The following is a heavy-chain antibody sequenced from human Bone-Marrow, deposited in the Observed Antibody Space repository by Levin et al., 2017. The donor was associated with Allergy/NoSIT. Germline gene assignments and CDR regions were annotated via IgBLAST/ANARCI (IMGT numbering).Heavy chain of an antibody. V-gene: IGHV3-30*03. D-gene: IGHD5-12*01. CDR2: ISYDGSNK. Sequence: GGSLRLSCAASGFTFSSYGMHWVRQAPGKGLEWVAVISYDGSNKYYADSVKGRFTISRDNSKNTLYLQMNSLRAEDTAVYYCAARGYSGPHQFGDYWGQGTLVTVSS. J-gene: IGHJ4*02. CDR3: AARGYSGPHQFGDY. CDR1: GFTFSSYG.